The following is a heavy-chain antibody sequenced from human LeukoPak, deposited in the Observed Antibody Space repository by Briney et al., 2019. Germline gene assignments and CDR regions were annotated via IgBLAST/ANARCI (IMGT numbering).Heavy chain of an antibody. J-gene: IGHJ4*02. CDR3: ARVDSSGWYGVDY. CDR2: INESGST. V-gene: IGHV4-34*10. CDR1: GGSFSGYY. Sequence: PSETLSLTCGVSGGSFSGYYWSWIRQSPGKGLEWIGEINESGSTDYNPSLKSRVTMSVDTSKNQFSLKLSSVTAADTAVYYCARVDSSGWYGVDYWGQGTLVTVSS. D-gene: IGHD6-19*01.